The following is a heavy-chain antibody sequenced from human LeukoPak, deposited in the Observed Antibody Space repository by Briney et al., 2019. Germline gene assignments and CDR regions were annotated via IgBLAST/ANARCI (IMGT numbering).Heavy chain of an antibody. CDR1: GFTFNNYA. Sequence: GGSLRLSCAVSGFTFNNYAMSWVRQAPGKGLEWVSVISVRGDSTYDADSVKGRFTVSRDNSRDTFYLQMNSLRAEDTAVYYCAKRSIAVAKKWVVWEGNFDYWGQGTLVTVSS. CDR3: AKRSIAVAKKWVVWEGNFDY. CDR2: ISVRGDST. J-gene: IGHJ4*02. D-gene: IGHD6-19*01. V-gene: IGHV3-23*01.